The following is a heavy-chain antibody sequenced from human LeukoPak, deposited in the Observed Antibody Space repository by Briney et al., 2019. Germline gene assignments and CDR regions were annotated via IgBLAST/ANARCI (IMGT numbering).Heavy chain of an antibody. CDR1: GFTFSSYA. J-gene: IGHJ4*02. Sequence: PGRSLRLSCAASGFTFSSYAMHWVRQAPGKGLEWVAVISYDGSNKYYADSVKGRFTISRDNSKNTLYLQMNSLGAEDTAVYYCARVDGSDTIDYWGQGTLVTVSS. CDR2: ISYDGSNK. CDR3: ARVDGSDTIDY. V-gene: IGHV3-30-3*01. D-gene: IGHD5-24*01.